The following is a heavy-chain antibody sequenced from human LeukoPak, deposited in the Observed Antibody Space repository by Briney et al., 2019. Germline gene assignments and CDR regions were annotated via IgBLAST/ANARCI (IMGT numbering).Heavy chain of an antibody. J-gene: IGHJ4*02. CDR1: GFTFSSYG. Sequence: GRSLRLSCAASGFTFSSYGMHWVRQAPGKGLELVAVIWYDGSNKYYADSVKGRFTISRDNSKNTLYLQMNSLRAEDTAVYYCARGGCSSTSCPKNWGQGTLVTVSS. D-gene: IGHD2-2*01. CDR2: IWYDGSNK. CDR3: ARGGCSSTSCPKN. V-gene: IGHV3-33*01.